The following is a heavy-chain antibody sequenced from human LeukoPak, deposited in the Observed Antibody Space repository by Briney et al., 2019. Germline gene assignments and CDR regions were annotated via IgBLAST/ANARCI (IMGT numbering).Heavy chain of an antibody. D-gene: IGHD3-22*01. CDR3: AKVGDDSSGYPYFDY. CDR2: ISGSGGST. J-gene: IGHJ4*02. Sequence: GGSLRLSCAASGFTFSSYAMSWVRQAPGKGLEWVSAISGSGGSTCYADSVKGRFTISRDNSKNTLYLQVNSLRAEDTAVYYCAKVGDDSSGYPYFDYWGQGTLVTVSS. V-gene: IGHV3-23*01. CDR1: GFTFSSYA.